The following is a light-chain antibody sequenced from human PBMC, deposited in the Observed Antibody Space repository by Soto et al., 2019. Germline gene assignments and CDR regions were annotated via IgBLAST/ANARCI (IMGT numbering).Light chain of an antibody. Sequence: QSALTQPPSVSAAPGQKVTISCSGSSSNIGNNYVSWYQQLPGTAPKLLIYDNNKRPSGIPDRFSGSKSGTSATLGITGLQTGHEADYYCGTWDSSLSAVVFGGGTQLTVL. CDR3: GTWDSSLSAVV. V-gene: IGLV1-51*01. J-gene: IGLJ3*02. CDR2: DNN. CDR1: SSNIGNNY.